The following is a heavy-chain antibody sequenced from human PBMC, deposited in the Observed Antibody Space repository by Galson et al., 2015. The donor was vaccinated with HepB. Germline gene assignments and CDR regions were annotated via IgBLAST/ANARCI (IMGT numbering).Heavy chain of an antibody. CDR2: IKQDGSEK. CDR1: GFTFSSYW. J-gene: IGHJ6*02. CDR3: ARDRATVNSYYYYYYGMDV. V-gene: IGHV3-7*01. D-gene: IGHD4-17*01. Sequence: SLRLSCAASGFTFSSYWMSWVRQAPGKGLEWVANIKQDGSEKYCVDSVKGRFAISRDNAKNSLYLQMNSLRAEDTAVYYCARDRATVNSYYYYYYGMDVWGQGTTVTVSS.